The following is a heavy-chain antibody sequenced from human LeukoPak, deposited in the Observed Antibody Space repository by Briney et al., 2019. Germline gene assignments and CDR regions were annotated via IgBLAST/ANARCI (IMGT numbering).Heavy chain of an antibody. CDR1: GFTFGSYS. V-gene: IGHV3-21*01. CDR2: ISSSSSYI. CDR3: ARDMRDTAMPYFDY. D-gene: IGHD5-18*01. Sequence: GGSLRLSCAASGFTFGSYSMNWVCQAPGKGLEWVSSISSSSSYIYYADSVKGRFTISRDNAKNSLYLQMNSLRAEDTAVYYCARDMRDTAMPYFDYWGQGTLVTVSS. J-gene: IGHJ4*02.